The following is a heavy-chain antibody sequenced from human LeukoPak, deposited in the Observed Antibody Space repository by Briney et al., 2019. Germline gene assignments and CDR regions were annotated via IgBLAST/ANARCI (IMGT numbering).Heavy chain of an antibody. Sequence: GGSLRLSCAASGFTFSNYEMNWVRQAPGKGLEWVANIKQDGSEKYYVDSVKGRFTISRDNAKNSLYLQMDSLRAEDTAVYYCARDSILRYYFDYWGQGTLVTVSS. V-gene: IGHV3-7*04. J-gene: IGHJ4*02. CDR3: ARDSILRYYFDY. CDR2: IKQDGSEK. D-gene: IGHD3-16*02. CDR1: GFTFSNYE.